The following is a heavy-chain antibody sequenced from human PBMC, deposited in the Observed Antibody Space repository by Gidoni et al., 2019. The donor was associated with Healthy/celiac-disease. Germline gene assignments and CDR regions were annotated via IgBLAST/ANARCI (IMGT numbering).Heavy chain of an antibody. D-gene: IGHD2-2*01. Sequence: QVQLVESGGGVVQPGRSLRLSCAAPGFTFSRYALHWVRQAPGKGLEWVAVISYDGSNKYYADSVKGRFTISRDNSKNTLYLQMNSLRAEDTAVYYCAIGYCSSTSCYEGEDFDYWGQGTLVTVSS. CDR3: AIGYCSSTSCYEGEDFDY. CDR2: ISYDGSNK. CDR1: GFTFSRYA. V-gene: IGHV3-30*03. J-gene: IGHJ4*02.